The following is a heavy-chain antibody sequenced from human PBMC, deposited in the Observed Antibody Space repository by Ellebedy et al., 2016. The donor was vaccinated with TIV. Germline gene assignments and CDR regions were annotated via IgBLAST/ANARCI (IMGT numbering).Heavy chain of an antibody. CDR1: GFTFSSYW. CDR3: TTNGGFYGVDG. V-gene: IGHV3-49*03. J-gene: IGHJ6*02. Sequence: GESLKISCAASGFTFSSYWMSWFRQAPGKGLEWVGFIRDKAHGGAPEYAASVKGRFTISRDDSKSIAHLQMNSLKTEDTAVYYCTTNGGFYGVDGWGQGTTVTVSS. D-gene: IGHD3-16*01. CDR2: IRDKAHGGAP.